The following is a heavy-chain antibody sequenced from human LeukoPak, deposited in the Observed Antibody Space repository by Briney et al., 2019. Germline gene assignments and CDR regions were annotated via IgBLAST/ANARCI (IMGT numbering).Heavy chain of an antibody. V-gene: IGHV3-53*01. D-gene: IGHD3-10*01. CDR1: GFSVSSNY. CDR2: FYSCGST. CDR3: AKVVMVRGVITYYYYGMDV. J-gene: IGHJ6*02. Sequence: GGSLRLSCAASGFSVSSNYMSWVRQAPGKGREWVSVFYSCGSTYYADSVQGRFTISRDNSKNTLYLQMNSLRADDTAVYYCAKVVMVRGVITYYYYGMDVWGQGTTVTVSS.